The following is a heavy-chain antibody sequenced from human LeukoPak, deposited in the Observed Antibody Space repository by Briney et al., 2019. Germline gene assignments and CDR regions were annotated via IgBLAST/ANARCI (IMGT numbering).Heavy chain of an antibody. Sequence: GGSLRLSCVASGFTFSSYAMSWVRQAPGKGLEWVSAISGSGVTTHYAGSVKGRFTISKDNSKNTLYLQMNSLRAEDTAVYYCARDRVETDCSTTSCRLGYGMDVWGQGTTVTVSS. CDR2: ISGSGVTT. CDR1: GFTFSSYA. CDR3: ARDRVETDCSTTSCRLGYGMDV. J-gene: IGHJ6*02. D-gene: IGHD2-2*01. V-gene: IGHV3-23*01.